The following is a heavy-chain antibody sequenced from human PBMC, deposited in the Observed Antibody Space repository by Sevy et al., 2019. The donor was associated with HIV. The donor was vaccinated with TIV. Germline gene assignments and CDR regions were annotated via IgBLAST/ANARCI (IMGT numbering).Heavy chain of an antibody. CDR3: VGRRYSPAYSWSYHFDY. D-gene: IGHD3-16*01. CDR2: INQVGTEK. V-gene: IGHV3-7*01. CDR1: GFSFTSYW. Sequence: GGSLRLSCAASGFSFTSYWMSWVRQTPEKGLEWVANINQVGTEKNYVDSVKGRFTISRDNAKNSLYLQMNSLRAEDTAVYFCVGRRYSPAYSWSYHFDYWGQGALVTVSS. J-gene: IGHJ4*02.